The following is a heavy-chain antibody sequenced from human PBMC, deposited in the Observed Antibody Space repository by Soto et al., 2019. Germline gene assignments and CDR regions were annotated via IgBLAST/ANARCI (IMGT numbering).Heavy chain of an antibody. D-gene: IGHD6-19*01. V-gene: IGHV1-18*01. CDR2: ISAYNGNT. CDR1: GYTFTSYG. CDR3: ARVLREQSLVGGATWFDP. Sequence: ASVKVSCKASGYTFTSYGISWVRQAPGQGLEWMGWISAYNGNTNYAQKLQGRVTMTTDTSTSTAYMELRSLRSDDTAVYYCARVLREQSLVGGATWFDPWGQGTLVTVSS. J-gene: IGHJ5*02.